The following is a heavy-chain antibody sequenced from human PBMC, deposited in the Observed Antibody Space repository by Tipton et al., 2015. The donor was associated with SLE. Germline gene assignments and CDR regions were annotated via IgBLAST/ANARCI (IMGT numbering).Heavy chain of an antibody. D-gene: IGHD3-3*01. V-gene: IGHV3-15*01. Sequence: SLRLSCAASGFIFSNAWMSWVRQAPGKGLEWVGRIKSKTDGGTTDYAAPVKGRFTISRDDSKNTLYLQMNSLKTEDTAVYYCTAGPAYYDFWSGTHWGQGTLVTVSS. J-gene: IGHJ4*02. CDR3: TAGPAYYDFWSGTH. CDR2: IKSKTDGGTT. CDR1: GFIFSNAW.